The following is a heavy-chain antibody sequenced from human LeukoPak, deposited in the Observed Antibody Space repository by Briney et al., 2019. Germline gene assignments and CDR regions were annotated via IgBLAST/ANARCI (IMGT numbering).Heavy chain of an antibody. V-gene: IGHV4-34*01. CDR3: ARRVATVTTGATWFDP. CDR2: INHSGST. CDR1: GGSFSGYY. J-gene: IGHJ5*02. D-gene: IGHD4-17*01. Sequence: SETLSLTCAVYGGSFSGYYWSWIRQPPGKGLEWIGEINHSGSTNYNPSLKSRVTISVDTSKNQFSLKVSSVTAADTAAYYCARRVATVTTGATWFDPWGQGTLVTVSS.